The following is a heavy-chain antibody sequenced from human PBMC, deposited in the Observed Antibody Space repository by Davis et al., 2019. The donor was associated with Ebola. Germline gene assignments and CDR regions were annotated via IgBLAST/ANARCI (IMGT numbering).Heavy chain of an antibody. Sequence: AASVKVSCKASGYTFTSYAMNWVRQAPGQGLEWMGWINTNTGNPTYAQGFTGRFVFSLDTSVSTAYLQISSLKAEDTAVYYCARVGREWLAEPYNWFDPWGQGTLVTVSS. CDR1: GYTFTSYA. V-gene: IGHV7-4-1*02. J-gene: IGHJ5*02. D-gene: IGHD6-19*01. CDR2: INTNTGNP. CDR3: ARVGREWLAEPYNWFDP.